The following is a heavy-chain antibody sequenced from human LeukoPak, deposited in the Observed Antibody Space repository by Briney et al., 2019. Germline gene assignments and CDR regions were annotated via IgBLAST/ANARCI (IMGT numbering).Heavy chain of an antibody. CDR2: ISYDGSNK. CDR3: AKGGATICDN. Sequence: PGRSLRLSCAASGFTFSSYAMHWVRQAPGKGLEWVAVISYDGSNKYYADSVKGRFTISRDNSKNTLYLQMSSLRAEDTALYYCAKGGATICDNWGQGTLATVSS. J-gene: IGHJ4*02. CDR1: GFTFSSYA. D-gene: IGHD5-12*01. V-gene: IGHV3-30-3*01.